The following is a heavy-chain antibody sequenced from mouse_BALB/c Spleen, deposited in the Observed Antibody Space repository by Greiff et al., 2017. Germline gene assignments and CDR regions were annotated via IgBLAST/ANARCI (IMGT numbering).Heavy chain of an antibody. CDR2: ISTYNGNT. D-gene: IGHD2-4*01. V-gene: IGHV1-67*01. CDR1: GYTFTDYA. CDR3: ARGTTMIKGYYAMDY. Sequence: QVHVKQSGPEVVRPGVSVKISCKGSGYTFTDYAMHWVKQSHAKSLEWIGVISTYNGNTNYNQKFKGKATMTVDKSSSTAYMELARLTSEDSAIYYCARGTTMIKGYYAMDYWGQGTSVTVSS. J-gene: IGHJ4*01.